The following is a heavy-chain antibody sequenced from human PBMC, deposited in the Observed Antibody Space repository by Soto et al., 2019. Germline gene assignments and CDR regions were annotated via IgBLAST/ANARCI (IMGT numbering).Heavy chain of an antibody. CDR3: ARNRDGYNPYCFDY. CDR1: GGSISSYY. V-gene: IGHV4-59*01. CDR2: IYYSGSP. D-gene: IGHD5-12*01. Sequence: KPSETLSLTCTVSGGSISSYYWTWIRQPPGKGLEWIGYIYYSGSPNYNPSLKSRVSISVDTSKNQFSLKLSSVTAADTAVYYCARNRDGYNPYCFDYWGQGTLVTVS. J-gene: IGHJ4*02.